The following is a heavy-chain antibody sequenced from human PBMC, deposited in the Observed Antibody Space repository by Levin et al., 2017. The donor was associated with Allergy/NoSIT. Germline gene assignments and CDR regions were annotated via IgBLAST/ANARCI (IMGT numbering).Heavy chain of an antibody. Sequence: GESLKISCAASGFTFSSYWMSWVRQAPGKGLEWVANIKEDGSEKYYVDSVKGRFTISRDNAENSLYLQMNSLRAEDTAVYYCASGSWYHNYWGQGTLVTVSS. D-gene: IGHD2-15*01. J-gene: IGHJ4*02. CDR3: ASGSWYHNY. CDR2: IKEDGSEK. CDR1: GFTFSSYW. V-gene: IGHV3-7*01.